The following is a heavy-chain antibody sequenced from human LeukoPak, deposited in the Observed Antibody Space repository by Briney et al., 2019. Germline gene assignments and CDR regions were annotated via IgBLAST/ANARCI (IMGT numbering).Heavy chain of an antibody. J-gene: IGHJ2*01. D-gene: IGHD1-26*01. CDR3: ARRLSSGGSYYVEWYFDL. V-gene: IGHV4-38-2*02. Sequence: SETLSLTCTVSGYSISSGYYWGWIRQPPGKGLEWIGSIYHSGSTYYNPSLKSRVTISVDTSKNQFSLKLSSVTAADTAVYYCARRLSSGGSYYVEWYFDLWGRGTLVTVSS. CDR1: GYSISSGYY. CDR2: IYHSGST.